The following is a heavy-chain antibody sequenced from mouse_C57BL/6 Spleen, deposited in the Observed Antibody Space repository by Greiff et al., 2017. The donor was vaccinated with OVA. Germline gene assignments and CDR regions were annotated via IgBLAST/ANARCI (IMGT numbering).Heavy chain of an antibody. CDR1: GYTFTSYW. Sequence: VQLQQPGAELVKPGASVTMSCKASGYTFTSYWITWVKQRPGQGLEWIGDIYPGSGSTNYNEKFKSKATLTVDTSSSTAYMQLSSLTSEDSAVYYCARHITTVGDYAMDYWGQGTSVTVSS. CDR3: ARHITTVGDYAMDY. J-gene: IGHJ4*01. V-gene: IGHV1-55*01. CDR2: IYPGSGST. D-gene: IGHD1-1*01.